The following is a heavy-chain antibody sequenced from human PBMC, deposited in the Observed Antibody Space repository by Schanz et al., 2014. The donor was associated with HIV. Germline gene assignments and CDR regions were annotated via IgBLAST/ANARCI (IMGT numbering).Heavy chain of an antibody. J-gene: IGHJ4*02. CDR2: ISYDGRNK. V-gene: IGHV3-30*18. D-gene: IGHD2-2*02. CDR1: GFSFSNFG. Sequence: QVQLVESGGGVVQPGRSLRLSCAASGFSFSNFGMHWVRQAPGKGLEWVAVISYDGRNKYYADSVKGRLTISRDNSKNTLYLQMNSLRAEDTAVYNCAKDPGILPRTYFDSWGQGTPVTVSS. CDR3: AKDPGILPRTYFDS.